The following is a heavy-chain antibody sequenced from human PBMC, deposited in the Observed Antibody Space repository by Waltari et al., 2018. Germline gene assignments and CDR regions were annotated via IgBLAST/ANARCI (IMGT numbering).Heavy chain of an antibody. D-gene: IGHD5-12*01. V-gene: IGHV3-23*04. CDR1: GSMLGSYA. CDR2: ISGSDGRA. Sequence: EVQLVESGGGSVQPGGSLRLSCGDSGSMLGSYAMSWVRQAPVKGLEWVSSISGSDGRANYADSAKGRFTISRDNFKNTLFLEMNSLRADDAAVYYCAKDLGGYSGAHWYFDVWGRGTLVTVSS. J-gene: IGHJ2*01. CDR3: AKDLGGYSGAHWYFDV.